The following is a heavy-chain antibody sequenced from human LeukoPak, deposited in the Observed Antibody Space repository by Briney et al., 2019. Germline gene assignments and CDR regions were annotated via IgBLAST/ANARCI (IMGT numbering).Heavy chain of an antibody. D-gene: IGHD3-10*01. CDR2: IYSSGST. CDR3: ARGKPSYGSGTFYRPLEPNYMDV. CDR1: GVSISSGSNY. Sequence: SETLSLTCSVSGVSISSGSNYWGWIRQPPGKTLEWIGSIYSSGSTYYNPSLKSRVTISVDTSKNQFSLKLSSVTAADTAVYYCARGKPSYGSGTFYRPLEPNYMDVWGKGTTVTVSS. J-gene: IGHJ6*03. V-gene: IGHV4-39*07.